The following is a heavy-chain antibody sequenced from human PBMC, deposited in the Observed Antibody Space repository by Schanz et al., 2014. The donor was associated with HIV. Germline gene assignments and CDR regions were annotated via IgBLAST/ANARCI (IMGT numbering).Heavy chain of an antibody. J-gene: IGHJ6*02. V-gene: IGHV3-74*02. D-gene: IGHD2-21*02. Sequence: DVQLVESGGGLVQPGGSRRLSCAASGFIFSGYWMSWVRQAPGKGLVWVSRMDLDGSTTNYADSVKGRFTISRDNAKNTLYLQMNSLRAEDTAVYYCATLPTYYGMDVWGQGTTVTVSS. CDR1: GFIFSGYW. CDR3: ATLPTYYGMDV. CDR2: MDLDGSTT.